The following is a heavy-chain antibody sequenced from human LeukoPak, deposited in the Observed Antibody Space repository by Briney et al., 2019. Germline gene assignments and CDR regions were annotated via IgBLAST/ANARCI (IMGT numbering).Heavy chain of an antibody. CDR2: NSGSGHST. Sequence: GGSLRLSCAASGFNPSRYDMSWVRQAPGKGLEWVSGNSGSGHSTNYADSVKGRFTISRDNSKNTLYLQMNSLRADDTAVYYWAKQASQRFYDFWTGYYPLDSWGQGTLVTVSS. CDR3: AKQASQRFYDFWTGYYPLDS. CDR1: GFNPSRYD. D-gene: IGHD3-3*01. V-gene: IGHV3-23*01. J-gene: IGHJ4*02.